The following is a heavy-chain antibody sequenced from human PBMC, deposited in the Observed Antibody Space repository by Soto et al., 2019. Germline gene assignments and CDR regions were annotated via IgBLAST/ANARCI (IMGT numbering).Heavy chain of an antibody. CDR2: IYYSGST. D-gene: IGHD5-12*01. J-gene: IGHJ4*02. V-gene: IGHV4-39*07. Sequence: SETLSLTCTVSGGSISSSSYYWGWIRQPPGKGLEWIGSIYYSGSTYYNPSLKSRVTISVDKSKNQFSVNLNSVTAADTAVYYCARRVATIGYFDYWGQGTLVTVSS. CDR1: GGSISSSSYY. CDR3: ARRVATIGYFDY.